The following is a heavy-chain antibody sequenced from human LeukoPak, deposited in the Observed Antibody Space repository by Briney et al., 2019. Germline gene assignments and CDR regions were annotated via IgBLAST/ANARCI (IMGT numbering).Heavy chain of an antibody. D-gene: IGHD6-6*01. CDR1: GFTFSNYA. CDR3: ARVRGTSSGLDY. V-gene: IGHV3-64*01. J-gene: IGHJ4*02. CDR2: TDNNGGST. Sequence: GGSLRLSCAASGFTFSNYAMHWVRQAPGKGLEYVSATDNNGGSTFYANFVKGRFTMSRDNSKNTLYLQMGSLRGEDMAVYYCARVRGTSSGLDYWGQGTLVTVSS.